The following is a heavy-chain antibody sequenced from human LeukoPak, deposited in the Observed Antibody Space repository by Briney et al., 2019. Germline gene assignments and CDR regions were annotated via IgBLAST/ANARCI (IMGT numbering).Heavy chain of an antibody. CDR2: INGDGTTT. V-gene: IGHV3-74*01. CDR1: GFTLSTHW. D-gene: IGHD1-26*01. J-gene: IGHJ4*02. Sequence: GGSLRLSCAASGFTLSTHWMPWVRQPPGKGLVWVSRINGDGTTTSYADSVKGRFTISRVNAKSTLYLGMDSLRAEDTAIYYCARRWYTGTYYYFDLWGQGTLVTVSS. CDR3: ARRWYTGTYYYFDL.